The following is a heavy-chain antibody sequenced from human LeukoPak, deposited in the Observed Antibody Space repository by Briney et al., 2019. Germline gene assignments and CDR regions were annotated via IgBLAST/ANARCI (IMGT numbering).Heavy chain of an antibody. J-gene: IGHJ5*02. CDR2: IYPADSVI. CDR3: ARQEYCSGGSCYTWFDP. V-gene: IGHV5-51*01. D-gene: IGHD2-15*01. Sequence: GGSLKISCKGSGYSINNYWIGWVRQMPGKGVEWMGIIYPADSVITYSPSFQGQVTISADKSISTAYLQWSTLKASDTPMYYCARQEYCSGGSCYTWFDPWGQGTLVIVSS. CDR1: GYSINNYW.